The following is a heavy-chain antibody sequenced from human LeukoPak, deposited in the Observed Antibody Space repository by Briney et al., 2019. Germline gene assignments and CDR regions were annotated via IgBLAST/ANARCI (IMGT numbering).Heavy chain of an antibody. CDR1: GFTFSSYG. CDR2: IWYDGSNK. Sequence: PGRSLRLSCAASGFTFSSYGMHWVRQAPGKGLEWVAVIWYDGSNKYYVDSVKGRFTISRDNSKNTLYLQMNSLRPEDTAVYYCAKDRGEQWLVTSSDYWGQGTLVTVSS. V-gene: IGHV3-33*06. J-gene: IGHJ4*02. CDR3: AKDRGEQWLVTSSDY. D-gene: IGHD6-19*01.